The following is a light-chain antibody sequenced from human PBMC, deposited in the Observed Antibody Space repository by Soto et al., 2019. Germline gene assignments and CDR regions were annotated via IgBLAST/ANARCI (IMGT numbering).Light chain of an antibody. V-gene: IGKV1-39*02. Sequence: IHMTQSPSSLSASVGDTIILTCRSSQSISSYLNWYQQRPGKAPNLLIYDATRLHSGVPQRFSGSGYGTDFTLTITSLQLEDFAVYYCQKYNDWPPLTFGGGTKVDI. J-gene: IGKJ4*01. CDR2: DAT. CDR1: QSISSY. CDR3: QKYNDWPPLT.